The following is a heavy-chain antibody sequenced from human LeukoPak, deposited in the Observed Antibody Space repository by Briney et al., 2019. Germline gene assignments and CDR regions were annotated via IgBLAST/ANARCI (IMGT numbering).Heavy chain of an antibody. CDR1: GYTFTGCF. D-gene: IGHD1-1*01. J-gene: IGHJ5*02. CDR3: ARHMTTANNWFDP. V-gene: IGHV1-2*02. Sequence: ASVKVSCKASGYTFTGCFMHWVRQAPGQGLEWMGWINPKTGVTNYEQKFQGRVIMTRDTSISTVYMEVTRLTSDDTAVYYCARHMTTANNWFDPWGKGTLVTVSS. CDR2: INPKTGVT.